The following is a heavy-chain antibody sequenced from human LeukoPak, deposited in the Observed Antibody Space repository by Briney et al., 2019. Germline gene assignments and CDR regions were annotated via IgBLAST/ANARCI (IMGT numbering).Heavy chain of an antibody. D-gene: IGHD3-22*01. CDR2: MNPNSGNT. CDR1: GYTFTGYY. Sequence: ASVKVSCKASGYTFTGYYMHWVRQAPGQGLEWMGWMNPNSGNTGYAQKFQGRVTITRNTSISTAYMELSSLRSEDTAVYYCARVLYYYDSSGHYYYYYMDVWGKGTTVTVSS. V-gene: IGHV1-8*03. CDR3: ARVLYYYDSSGHYYYYYMDV. J-gene: IGHJ6*03.